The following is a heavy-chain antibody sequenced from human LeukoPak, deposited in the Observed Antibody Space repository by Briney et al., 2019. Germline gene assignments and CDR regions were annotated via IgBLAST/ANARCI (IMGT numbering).Heavy chain of an antibody. CDR2: IYTSGST. D-gene: IGHD6-19*01. CDR1: GGSISSDY. V-gene: IGHV4-4*07. CDR3: ARDIQQWLDRDAFDI. Sequence: SETLSLTCTVSGGSISSDYWSWIRQPAGKGLEWIGRIYTSGSTNYNPSLKSRVTMSVDTSKNQFSLKLSSVTAADTAVYYCARDIQQWLDRDAFDIWGQGTMVTVSS. J-gene: IGHJ3*02.